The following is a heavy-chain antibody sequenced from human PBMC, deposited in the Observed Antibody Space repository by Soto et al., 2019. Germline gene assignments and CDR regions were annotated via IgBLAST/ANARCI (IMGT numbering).Heavy chain of an antibody. J-gene: IGHJ4*02. D-gene: IGHD6-19*01. CDR1: GYTFTGYY. CDR2: INPNSGGT. CDR3: ARRGSGWYSSYFDY. V-gene: IGHV1-2*02. Sequence: ASVKVSCKASGYTFTGYYMHWVRQAPGQGLEWMGWINPNSGGTNYAQKFQGRVTMTRDMSISTAYMELSRLRSDDTAVYYCARRGSGWYSSYFDYWGQGTLVTVSS.